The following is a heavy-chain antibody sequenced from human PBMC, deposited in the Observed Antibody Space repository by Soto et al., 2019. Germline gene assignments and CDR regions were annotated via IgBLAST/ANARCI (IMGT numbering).Heavy chain of an antibody. CDR1: GFTFSSYS. Sequence: EVQLVESGGGLVKPGGSLRLSCAASGFTFSSYSMNWVRQAPGKGLEWVSSISSSSSYIYYADSVKGRFTISRDNAKNSLYLQMNSLRAEDTAVYYWARNYGSGSYYFDYWGQGTLVTVSS. D-gene: IGHD3-10*01. CDR2: ISSSSSYI. CDR3: ARNYGSGSYYFDY. V-gene: IGHV3-21*01. J-gene: IGHJ4*02.